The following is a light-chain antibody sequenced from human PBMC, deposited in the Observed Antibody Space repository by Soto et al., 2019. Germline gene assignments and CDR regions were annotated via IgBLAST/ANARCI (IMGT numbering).Light chain of an antibody. J-gene: IGKJ1*01. Sequence: DIQMTQSPSSLSASVGDRVSITFRASQGIITSLNWYQQKSWTVPKLLIYAASSLQSGVPSRFSGSGSGTDFTLTISSLQPEDFASYCCQHYGGMWTFGQGTKVDI. CDR1: QGIITS. CDR3: QHYGGMWT. CDR2: AAS. V-gene: IGKV1-39*01.